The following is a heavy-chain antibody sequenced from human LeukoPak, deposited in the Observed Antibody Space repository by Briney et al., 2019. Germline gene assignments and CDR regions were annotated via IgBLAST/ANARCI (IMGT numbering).Heavy chain of an antibody. CDR2: ISAYNGNT. D-gene: IGHD3-10*01. Sequence: ASVKVSCKASGYTFTSYGISWVRQAPGQGLEWMGWISAYNGNTNYAQKLQGRVTMTTDTSTSTAYVELRSLRSDDTAVYYCARVEGSMGYYYYYMDVWGKGTTVTVSS. CDR1: GYTFTSYG. V-gene: IGHV1-18*01. CDR3: ARVEGSMGYYYYYMDV. J-gene: IGHJ6*03.